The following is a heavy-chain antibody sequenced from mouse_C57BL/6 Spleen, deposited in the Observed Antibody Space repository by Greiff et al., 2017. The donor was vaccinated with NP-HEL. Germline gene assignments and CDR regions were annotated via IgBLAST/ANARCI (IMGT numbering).Heavy chain of an antibody. J-gene: IGHJ4*01. CDR1: GFNIKDDY. CDR3: TTWNRDYAMEY. CDR2: IDPENGDT. V-gene: IGHV14-4*01. Sequence: VQLQQSGAELVRPGASVKLSCTASGFNIKDDYMHWVKQRPEQGLEWIGWIDPENGDTEYASKFQGKATITADTSSNTAYLQLSSLTSEDTAVYYCTTWNRDYAMEYWGQGTSVTVSS.